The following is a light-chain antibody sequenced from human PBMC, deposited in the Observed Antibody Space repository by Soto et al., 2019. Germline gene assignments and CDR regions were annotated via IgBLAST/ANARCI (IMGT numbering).Light chain of an antibody. V-gene: IGLV1-44*01. CDR2: SNN. CDR1: NSILGSNT. Sequence: DPNRAPPAFGGPGAKGALSFFWDNSILGSNTVNWYQQLPGTAPKLLIYSNNQRPSGVPDRFSGSKSGTSASLAISGLQSEDEADYYCAAWDDSLNGYVFGTGTKVTV. J-gene: IGLJ1*01. CDR3: AAWDDSLNGYV.